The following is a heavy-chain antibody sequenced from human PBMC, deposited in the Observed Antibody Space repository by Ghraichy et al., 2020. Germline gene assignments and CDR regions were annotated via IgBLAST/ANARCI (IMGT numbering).Heavy chain of an antibody. D-gene: IGHD2-2*01. Sequence: SETLSLTCAVYGGSFSGYYWSWIRQPPGKGLEWIGEINHSGSTNYNPSLKSRVTISVDTSKNQFSLKLSSVTAADTAVYYCARMGPAAGGTFDIWGQGTMVTVS. CDR2: INHSGST. V-gene: IGHV4-34*01. CDR1: GGSFSGYY. CDR3: ARMGPAAGGTFDI. J-gene: IGHJ3*02.